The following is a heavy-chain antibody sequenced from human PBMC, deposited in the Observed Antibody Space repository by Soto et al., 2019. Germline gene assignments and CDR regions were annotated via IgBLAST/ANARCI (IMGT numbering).Heavy chain of an antibody. D-gene: IGHD3-22*01. Sequence: ASVKVSCKASGYTFTSYYMHWVRQAPGQGLEWMGIINPSGGSTSYAQKFQGRVTMTRDTSTSTVYMELSSLRSEDTAVYYCARDSINYYDSSGRDAFDIWGQGTMVTVSS. J-gene: IGHJ3*02. CDR1: GYTFTSYY. V-gene: IGHV1-46*01. CDR3: ARDSINYYDSSGRDAFDI. CDR2: INPSGGST.